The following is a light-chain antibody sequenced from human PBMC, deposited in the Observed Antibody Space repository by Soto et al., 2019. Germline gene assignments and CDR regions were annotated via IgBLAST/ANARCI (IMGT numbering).Light chain of an antibody. CDR1: SSDVGGYNY. CDR3: SSYAGSSNV. V-gene: IGLV2-8*01. Sequence: QSALTQPPSASGSPGQSVAISCTGTSSDVGGYNYVSWYQQHPGKAPKLMIYEVNKRPSGAPDRFSGSKSGNTASLTVSGLQAEDEADYYCSSYAGSSNVVGTGTKVTVL. CDR2: EVN. J-gene: IGLJ1*01.